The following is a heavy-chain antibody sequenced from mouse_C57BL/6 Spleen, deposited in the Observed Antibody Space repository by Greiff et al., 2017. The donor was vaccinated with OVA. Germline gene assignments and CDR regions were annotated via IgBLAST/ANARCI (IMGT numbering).Heavy chain of an antibody. CDR1: GYTFTDYY. Sequence: VQLQQSGAELVRPGASVKLSCKASGYTFTDYYINWVKQRPGQGLEWIARIYPGSGNTYYNEKFKGKATLTAEKSSSTAYMQLSSLTSEDSAVYFCARGRMDYWGQGTSVTVSS. CDR2: IYPGSGNT. V-gene: IGHV1-76*01. J-gene: IGHJ4*01. CDR3: ARGRMDY.